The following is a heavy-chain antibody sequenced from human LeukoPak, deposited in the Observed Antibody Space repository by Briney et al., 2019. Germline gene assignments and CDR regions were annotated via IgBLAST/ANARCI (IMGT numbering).Heavy chain of an antibody. CDR1: GFTFSSYD. Sequence: PGGSLRLSCAASGFTFSSYDMHWVRQATGKGLEWVSAIGTAGDTYYPDSVKGRFTISRGNAKNSLYLQMNSLRDEDMAVYYCAAYRALDYWGQGTLVTVSS. D-gene: IGHD3-10*01. CDR3: AAYRALDY. J-gene: IGHJ4*02. CDR2: IGTAGDT. V-gene: IGHV3-13*04.